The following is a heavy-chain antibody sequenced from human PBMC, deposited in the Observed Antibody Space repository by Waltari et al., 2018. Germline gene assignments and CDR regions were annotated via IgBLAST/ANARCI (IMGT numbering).Heavy chain of an antibody. CDR2: IYYSGST. D-gene: IGHD4-4*01. CDR3: ARGTTPALYYMDV. Sequence: QVQLQESGPGLVKPSETLSLTCTVPGGSLSSYYWSWIRQPPGKGLEWIGYIYYSGSTNYNPSLKSRVTISVDTSKNQFSLKLSSVTAADTAVYYCARGTTPALYYMDVWGKGTTVTVSS. V-gene: IGHV4-59*01. J-gene: IGHJ6*03. CDR1: GGSLSSYY.